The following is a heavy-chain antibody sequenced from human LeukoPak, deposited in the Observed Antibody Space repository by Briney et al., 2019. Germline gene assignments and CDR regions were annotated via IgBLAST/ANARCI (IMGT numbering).Heavy chain of an antibody. J-gene: IGHJ3*02. CDR2: IYTSGST. CDR3: ARQTRDAFDI. V-gene: IGHV4-4*07. Sequence: TSSETPSLTCTGSGGSIISYYWSWIRQPAVPGLEWIGRIYTSGSTNYNPSLKSRVTISVDTSKNQFSLKLSSVTAADTAVYYCARQTRDAFDIWGQGTMVTVSS. CDR1: GGSIISYY.